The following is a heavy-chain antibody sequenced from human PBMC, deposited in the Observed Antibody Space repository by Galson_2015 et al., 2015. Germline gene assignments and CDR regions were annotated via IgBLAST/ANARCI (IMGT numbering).Heavy chain of an antibody. Sequence: SVKVSCKASGGTFSSYAISWVRQAPGQGLEWMGGIIPIFGTANYAQKFQGRVTITADESTSTAYMELSSLRSEDTAVYYCARNTPTGTTRGWFDPWGQGTLVTVSS. J-gene: IGHJ5*02. D-gene: IGHD1-7*01. CDR1: GGTFSSYA. CDR2: IIPIFGTA. V-gene: IGHV1-69*13. CDR3: ARNTPTGTTRGWFDP.